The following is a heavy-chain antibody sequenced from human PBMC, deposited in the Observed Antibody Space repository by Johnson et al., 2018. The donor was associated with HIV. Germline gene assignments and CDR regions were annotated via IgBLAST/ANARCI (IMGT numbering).Heavy chain of an antibody. CDR3: ARAEIYEGRVGDFAFDL. V-gene: IGHV3-30*04. D-gene: IGHD3-10*01. J-gene: IGHJ3*01. CDR2: ISYDGGLK. CDR1: GFTFSSYA. Sequence: QMQLVESGGGVVQPGRSLRLSCAASGFTFSSYAMHWVRQAPGKGLEWVTVISYDGGLKYYEESVKGRFTISRDNSKNYLYLQMKSLRAEDTALYYCARAEIYEGRVGDFAFDLWGRGTMVTVAS.